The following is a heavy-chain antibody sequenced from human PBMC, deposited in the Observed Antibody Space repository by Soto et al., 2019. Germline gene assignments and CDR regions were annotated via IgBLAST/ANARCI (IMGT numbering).Heavy chain of an antibody. D-gene: IGHD6-19*01. Sequence: EVQLLESGGGLVQPGESLRLSCAASGLTFSTYAMTWVRQAPGKGLEWVSGVSGTGDITYYADSVKGRFTISRDNSKNTVYLQMNSLRAEDTAVYYCAKAHSSGWSIPDCFDIWGQGTMVTVSS. CDR1: GLTFSTYA. CDR2: VSGTGDIT. V-gene: IGHV3-23*01. CDR3: AKAHSSGWSIPDCFDI. J-gene: IGHJ3*02.